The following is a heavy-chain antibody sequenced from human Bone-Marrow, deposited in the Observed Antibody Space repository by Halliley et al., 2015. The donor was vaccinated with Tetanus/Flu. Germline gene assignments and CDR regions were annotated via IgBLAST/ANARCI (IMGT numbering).Heavy chain of an antibody. V-gene: IGHV4-59*12. D-gene: IGHD2-21*02. CDR2: IYNSRTT. J-gene: IGHJ4*02. CDR3: ARSPRRIRVTTFDD. CDR1: GTYISTYF. Sequence: TLSLTCTISGTYISTYFWSWIRQPPGKGLEWIANIYNSRTTNYNPSLESRVSISVDTSMNQFSLKLSSVTAADTAVYYCARSPRRIRVTTFDDWGQGTLVTVSS.